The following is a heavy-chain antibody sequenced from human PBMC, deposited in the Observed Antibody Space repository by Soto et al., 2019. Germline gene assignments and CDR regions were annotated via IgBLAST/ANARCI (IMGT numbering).Heavy chain of an antibody. Sequence: QVQLVDSGGGVVQPERSLRLSCRASGFIFSDYAIHWVRQAPGSGLEWVAVLIDDGYFQYYADSVKGRFTISSDKSNNTVYLHMSSLRVDDTAVYYCAREWGRSYYYGMDVWGQGTTVIVSS. D-gene: IGHD3-10*01. CDR1: GFIFSDYA. CDR3: AREWGRSYYYGMDV. CDR2: LIDDGYFQ. J-gene: IGHJ6*02. V-gene: IGHV3-30-3*01.